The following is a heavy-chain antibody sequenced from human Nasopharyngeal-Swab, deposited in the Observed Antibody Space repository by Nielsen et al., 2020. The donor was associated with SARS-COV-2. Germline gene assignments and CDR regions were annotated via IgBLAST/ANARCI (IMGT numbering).Heavy chain of an antibody. V-gene: IGHV3-74*01. J-gene: IGHJ4*02. CDR2: INTDATST. Sequence: GESLKISCAASGFTFNSYWMHWVRQAPGKGLVWVSRINTDATSTSYADSVKGRFTIFRDNAKNMVFLQINSLTAEDTAIYYCTRAGYSGSYGGFDSWGQGTLVAVSS. CDR3: TRAGYSGSYGGFDS. CDR1: GFTFNSYW. D-gene: IGHD1-26*01.